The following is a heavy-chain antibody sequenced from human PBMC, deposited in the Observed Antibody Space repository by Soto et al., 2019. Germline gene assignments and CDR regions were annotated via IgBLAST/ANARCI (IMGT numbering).Heavy chain of an antibody. D-gene: IGHD3-22*01. CDR1: GFTFSSYW. J-gene: IGHJ3*02. CDR2: INSDGSST. V-gene: IGHV3-74*01. CDR3: ARDGDYYESSGYFLRDVFEI. Sequence: GSLRLSCAASGFTFSSYWMHWVRQAPGKGLVWVSRINSDGSSTSYADSVKGRFTISRDNAKNTLYLQMNSLRAEDTAVYYCARDGDYYESSGYFLRDVFEIWGQGTMVTVSS.